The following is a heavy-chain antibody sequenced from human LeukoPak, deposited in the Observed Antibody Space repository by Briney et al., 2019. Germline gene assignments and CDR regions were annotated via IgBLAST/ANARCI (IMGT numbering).Heavy chain of an antibody. V-gene: IGHV3-30*02. D-gene: IGHD2-2*01. CDR3: AKDWAHIVVVPAAEYYYYYMDV. CDR2: IRYDGSKK. Sequence: GGSLRLSCAASGFTFSSYGMHWVRQAPGKGLEWVAFIRYDGSKKYYIDSVKGRFTISRDNSKNTLYLQMNSLRAEDTAVYYCAKDWAHIVVVPAAEYYYYYMDVWGKGTTVTVSS. J-gene: IGHJ6*03. CDR1: GFTFSSYG.